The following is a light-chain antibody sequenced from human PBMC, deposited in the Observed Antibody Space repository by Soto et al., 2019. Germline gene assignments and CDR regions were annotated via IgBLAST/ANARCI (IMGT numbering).Light chain of an antibody. J-gene: IGKJ2*01. CDR2: GAT. CDR1: QSVSSNY. V-gene: IGKV3-20*01. CDR3: QQYGSSPYT. Sequence: ENVLTQSPGSLSLSPGDRATLSCRASQSVSSNYLAWYQQKPGQSPRLLIYGATNRATGIPDRVSASGSGTEFAITVSRLEPDDFALYFCQQYGSSPYTFGQGTQLDIK.